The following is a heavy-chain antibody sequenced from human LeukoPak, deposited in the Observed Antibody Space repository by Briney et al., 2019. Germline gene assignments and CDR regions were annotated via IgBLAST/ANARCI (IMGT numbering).Heavy chain of an antibody. CDR3: ARDSRDRETYYYDSSGYDY. D-gene: IGHD3-22*01. J-gene: IGHJ4*02. CDR2: INPNSGGT. CDR1: GYTFTGYY. Sequence: ASVKVSCKASGYTFTGYYMHWVRQAPGQGLEWMGWINPNSGGTNYAQKFQGRVTMTRDTSISTAYMGLSRLRSDDTAVYYCARDSRDRETYYYDSSGYDYWGQGTLVTVSS. V-gene: IGHV1-2*02.